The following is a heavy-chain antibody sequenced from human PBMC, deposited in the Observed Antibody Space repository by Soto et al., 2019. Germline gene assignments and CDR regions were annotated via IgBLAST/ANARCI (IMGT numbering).Heavy chain of an antibody. CDR1: GFSLSNAGLG. J-gene: IGHJ5*02. D-gene: IGHD6-13*01. V-gene: IGHV2-26*04. CDR2: IFSNDEK. Sequence: QVTVKESGPVLVKPTETLTLTCTVSGFSLSNAGLGVSWIRQPPGKALEWLAHIFSNDEKSYSTSLKRRLTTSNDTTKSQDVLIMTNMDPVHTPTHYCASTYSTSWYWFDPWGQGTLGTVSS. CDR3: ASTYSTSWYWFDP.